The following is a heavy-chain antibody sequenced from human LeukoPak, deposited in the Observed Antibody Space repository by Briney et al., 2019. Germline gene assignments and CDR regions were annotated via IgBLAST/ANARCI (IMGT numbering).Heavy chain of an antibody. V-gene: IGHV4-39*07. CDR2: MYYSGRT. Sequence: SETLSLTCTVSGGSISTAIYYWGWIRQPPGKGLEWIGSMYYSGRTYYNPSLKSRVTISVETSKNQFSLKLSSVTAADTAVYYCARRTDSGSWYFDLWGRGTLVTVSS. J-gene: IGHJ2*01. D-gene: IGHD6-6*01. CDR1: GGSISTAIYY. CDR3: ARRTDSGSWYFDL.